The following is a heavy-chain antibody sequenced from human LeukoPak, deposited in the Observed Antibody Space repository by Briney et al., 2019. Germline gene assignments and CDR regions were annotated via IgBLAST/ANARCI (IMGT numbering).Heavy chain of an antibody. Sequence: ASVKVSCKASGYTSTSYAMHWVRQAPGQRLEWMGWINAGNGNTKYSQKFQGRVTITRDTSASTAYMELSSLRSEDTAVYYCARALGGSYYDYWGQGTLVTVSS. D-gene: IGHD1-26*01. CDR1: GYTSTSYA. J-gene: IGHJ4*02. V-gene: IGHV1-3*01. CDR2: INAGNGNT. CDR3: ARALGGSYYDY.